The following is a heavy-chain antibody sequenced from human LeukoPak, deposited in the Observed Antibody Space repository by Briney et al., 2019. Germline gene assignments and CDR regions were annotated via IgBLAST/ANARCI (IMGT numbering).Heavy chain of an antibody. Sequence: GASVKVSCKASGTTFSGYYINWVRQAPGQGLEWMGWINPNSGGTNYAQKFQGRVTMTRDTSISTAYMELSRLRSDDTAVYYCARVFQLGIFDYWGQGTLVTVSS. D-gene: IGHD7-27*01. CDR1: GTTFSGYY. J-gene: IGHJ4*02. V-gene: IGHV1-2*02. CDR3: ARVFQLGIFDY. CDR2: INPNSGGT.